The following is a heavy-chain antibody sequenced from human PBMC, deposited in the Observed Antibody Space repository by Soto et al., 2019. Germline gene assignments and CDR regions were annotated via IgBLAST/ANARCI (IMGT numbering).Heavy chain of an antibody. Sequence: NLQGRVTMTTDSSTSTVYMELKSLRSDDTAVYYCARDDLNRGGIYFDYWGQGTLVTVSS. CDR3: ARDDLNRGGIYFDY. D-gene: IGHD2-8*02. J-gene: IGHJ4*02. V-gene: IGHV1-18*01.